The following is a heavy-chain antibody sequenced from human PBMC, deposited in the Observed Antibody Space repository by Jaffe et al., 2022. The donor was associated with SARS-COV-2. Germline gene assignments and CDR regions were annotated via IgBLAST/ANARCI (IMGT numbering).Heavy chain of an antibody. CDR3: AREVSFSELDH. CDR2: INIGNGYT. Sequence: QVQLVQSGAEVKKPGASVKVSCKASGYTFTNYVMSWVRQAPGQGLECMGWINIGNGYTKYSQRFQGRVTITWDTSASTAYMELSGLRSEDTALYYCAREVSFSELDHWGQGTLVTVSS. CDR1: GYTFTNYV. J-gene: IGHJ5*02. V-gene: IGHV1-3*04. D-gene: IGHD3-10*01.